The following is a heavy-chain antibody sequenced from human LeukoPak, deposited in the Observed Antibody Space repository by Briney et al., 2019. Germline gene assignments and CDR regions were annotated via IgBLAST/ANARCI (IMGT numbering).Heavy chain of an antibody. CDR2: IYPGDSDT. CDR1: GYSFTSYW. V-gene: IGHV5-51*01. J-gene: IGHJ5*02. Sequence: GESLKISCKGSGYSFTSYWIGWVGQMPGKGLEWMGIIYPGDSDTRYSPSFQGQVTISADKSISTAYLQWSSLKASDTAMYYCARGRVQGYCSSTSCYNYNWFDPWGQGTLVTVSS. D-gene: IGHD2-2*02. CDR3: ARGRVQGYCSSTSCYNYNWFDP.